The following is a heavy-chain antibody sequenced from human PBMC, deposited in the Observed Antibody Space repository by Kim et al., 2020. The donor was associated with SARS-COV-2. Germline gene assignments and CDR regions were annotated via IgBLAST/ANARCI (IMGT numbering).Heavy chain of an antibody. CDR2: ISGSGGST. CDR1: GFTFSSYA. V-gene: IGHV3-23*01. Sequence: GGSLRLSCAASGFTFSSYAMSWVRQAPGKGLEWVSAISGSGGSTYYADSVKGRFTISRDNSKNTLYLQMNSLRAEDTAVYYCAKYPNYYDSRNWFDPWGQGTLVTVSS. J-gene: IGHJ5*02. D-gene: IGHD3-22*01. CDR3: AKYPNYYDSRNWFDP.